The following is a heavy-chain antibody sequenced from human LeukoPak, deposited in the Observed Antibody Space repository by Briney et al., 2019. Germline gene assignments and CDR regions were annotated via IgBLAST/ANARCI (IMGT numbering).Heavy chain of an antibody. CDR3: AREYN. CDR1: GFTFRRYW. J-gene: IGHJ4*02. CDR2: MKHDGSEE. V-gene: IGHV3-7*01. Sequence: GGSLRLSCAASGFTFRRYWMSWVRQAPGKGPEWVASMKHDGSEENYVDSVEGRFTISRDNAKNSLYLQMNSLRAEDTAVYYCAREYNWGQGTLVTVSS. D-gene: IGHD1-14*01.